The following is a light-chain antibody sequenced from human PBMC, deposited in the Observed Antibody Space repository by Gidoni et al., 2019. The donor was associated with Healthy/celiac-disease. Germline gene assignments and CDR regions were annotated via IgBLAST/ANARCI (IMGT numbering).Light chain of an antibody. V-gene: IGKV3-11*01. J-gene: IGKJ4*01. CDR1: QSVSSY. Sequence: EIVLTQSPANLSLSPGERATLACRASQSVSSYLAWYQPKPGQAPRLLIYDASNRATGIPARFSGSGSGTDFTLTISSLEPEDFAVYYCQQRSNWPRLTFGGGTKVEIK. CDR3: QQRSNWPRLT. CDR2: DAS.